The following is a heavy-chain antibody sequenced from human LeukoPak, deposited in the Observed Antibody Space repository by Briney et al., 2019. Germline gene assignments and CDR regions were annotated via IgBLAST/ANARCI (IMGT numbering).Heavy chain of an antibody. CDR3: ARSVTAAANYYYMDV. V-gene: IGHV1-8*01. CDR2: MNPNSGNT. D-gene: IGHD6-13*01. CDR1: GYTFTSYD. Sequence: ASVKVSCKASGYTFTSYDINWVRQATGQGLEWMGWMNPNSGNTGYAQKFQGRVTMTRNTSISTAYMELSSLRSEDTAVYYCARSVTAAANYYYMDVWGKGTKVTVSS. J-gene: IGHJ6*03.